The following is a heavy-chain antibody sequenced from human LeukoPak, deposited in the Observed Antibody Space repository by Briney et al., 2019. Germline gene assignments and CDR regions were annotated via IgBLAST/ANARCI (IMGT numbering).Heavy chain of an antibody. CDR1: GGSISSNNW. V-gene: IGHV4-4*02. D-gene: IGHD3-3*01. Sequence: PSGTLSLTCAVSGGSISSNNWWSWVRQPPGKGLEWIGEIYLSGGTNYNPSLKSRVTISVDKSKNQFSLKLSSVTAADTAVYYCARVPTYYDFWSGYYDWFDPWGQGTLVTVSS. CDR2: IYLSGGT. CDR3: ARVPTYYDFWSGYYDWFDP. J-gene: IGHJ5*02.